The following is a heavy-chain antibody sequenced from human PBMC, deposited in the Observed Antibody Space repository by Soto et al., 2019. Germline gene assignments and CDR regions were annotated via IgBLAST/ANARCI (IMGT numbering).Heavy chain of an antibody. J-gene: IGHJ4*02. CDR2: IWYDGSNK. Sequence: ESGGGVVQPGGSLRLSCVASGSIFSGYGMHCVRQAPGKGLEWVAVIWYDGSNKYYADSVKGRFTISRDNSKNMLYLQMDSLRAEDTAVYYWARDGIGGTVFRGFCDYWGQGTLVTVSS. V-gene: IGHV3-33*01. D-gene: IGHD1-7*01. CDR3: ARDGIGGTVFRGFCDY. CDR1: GSIFSGYG.